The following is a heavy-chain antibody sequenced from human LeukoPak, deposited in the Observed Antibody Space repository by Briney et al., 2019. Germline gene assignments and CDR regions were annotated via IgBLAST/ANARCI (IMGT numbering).Heavy chain of an antibody. CDR1: GFTVSSNY. J-gene: IGHJ4*02. CDR3: AKDYGGSYFD. CDR2: IYSGGST. D-gene: IGHD1-26*01. V-gene: IGHV3-53*01. Sequence: GGSLRLSCAASGFTVSSNYMNWVRQAPGKGLEWVSVIYSGGSTYYADSVKGRFTISRDNSKNTLCLQMNSLRAEDTAVYYCAKDYGGSYFDWGQGTLVTVSS.